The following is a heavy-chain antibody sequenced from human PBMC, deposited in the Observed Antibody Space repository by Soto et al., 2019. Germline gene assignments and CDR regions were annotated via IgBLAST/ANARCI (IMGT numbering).Heavy chain of an antibody. CDR1: GGSFSGYY. V-gene: IGHV4-34*01. CDR2: INHSGST. J-gene: IGHJ4*02. D-gene: IGHD2-8*02. CDR3: ARDKITGLFDY. Sequence: PSETLSLTCAVYGGSFSGYYWTWIRQPPGTGLEWIGEINHSGSTNYNPALKSRVTISVDTSKNQFSLKLTSVTAADTAVYYCARDKITGLFDYWGQGTLVTVSS.